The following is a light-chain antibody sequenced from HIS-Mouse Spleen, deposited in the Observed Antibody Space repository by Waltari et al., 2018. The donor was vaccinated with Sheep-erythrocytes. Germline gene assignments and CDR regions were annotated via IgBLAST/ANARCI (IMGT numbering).Light chain of an antibody. CDR1: SSDVGSYNL. CDR2: AGS. CDR3: CSYAGSSTPWV. Sequence: QSALTQPASVSGSPGQSITIPCTGTSSDVGSYNLVSWYQQHPGKAPKLMIYAGSKRLAGVCNRCSGSKSGNTASLTISGLQAEDEADYYCCSYAGSSTPWVFGGGTKLTVL. J-gene: IGLJ3*02. V-gene: IGLV2-23*01.